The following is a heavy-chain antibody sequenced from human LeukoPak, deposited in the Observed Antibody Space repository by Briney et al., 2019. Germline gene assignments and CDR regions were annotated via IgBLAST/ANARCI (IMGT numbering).Heavy chain of an antibody. V-gene: IGHV1-69*13. CDR3: ARGRGKRELRVLGY. CDR2: ITPMFGTA. CDR1: GGTFSSYA. J-gene: IGHJ4*02. Sequence: SVKVSCKASGGTFSSYAINWVRQAPGQGLEWMGGITPMFGTAKYAQKFQGRVTITADESTSTAYMELSSLRSEDTAVYYCARGRGKRELRVLGYWGQGTLVTVSS. D-gene: IGHD1-26*01.